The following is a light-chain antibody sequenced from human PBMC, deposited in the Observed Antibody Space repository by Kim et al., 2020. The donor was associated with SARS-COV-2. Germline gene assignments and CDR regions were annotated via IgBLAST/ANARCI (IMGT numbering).Light chain of an antibody. CDR3: RAWDCSTAV. CDR2: QDT. Sequence: SYELTQPPSVSVSPGQTASITCSGDKLGDKYACWYQQKPGQSPVLVIYQDTKRPSGIPERFSGSTSGNTATLTISGTQPTDKADYYFRAWDCSTAVFGGG. J-gene: IGLJ2*01. V-gene: IGLV3-1*01. CDR1: KLGDKY.